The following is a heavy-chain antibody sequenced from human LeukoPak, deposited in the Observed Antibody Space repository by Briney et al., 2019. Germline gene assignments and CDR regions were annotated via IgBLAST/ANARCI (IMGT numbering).Heavy chain of an antibody. CDR3: AKDLSPAYFHH. CDR2: ISYDGSNE. Sequence: GGSLRLSCAASEFIFRSYDMHWVRQAPGKGLEWVAFISYDGSNEYYAGSVKGRFTISRDNSENTLYLQMNSLRAEDTAVYYCAKDLSPAYFHHWGQGTLVTVSS. CDR1: EFIFRSYD. J-gene: IGHJ1*01. V-gene: IGHV3-30*02. D-gene: IGHD2/OR15-2a*01.